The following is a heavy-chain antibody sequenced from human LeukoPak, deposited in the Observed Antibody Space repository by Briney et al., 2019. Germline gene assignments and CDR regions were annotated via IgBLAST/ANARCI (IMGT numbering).Heavy chain of an antibody. D-gene: IGHD1-1*01. J-gene: IGHJ4*02. V-gene: IGHV3-21*01. CDR2: ISSSSSYI. CDR1: GFTFSSYS. CDR3: ARGTTPDVFFDY. Sequence: GGSLRLSCAASGFTFSSYSMNWVRQAPGKGLEWVSSISSSSSYIYYADSVKGRFTISRDNAKNSLYLQMNSLRAEDTAVYYCARGTTPDVFFDYWGQGTLVTVSS.